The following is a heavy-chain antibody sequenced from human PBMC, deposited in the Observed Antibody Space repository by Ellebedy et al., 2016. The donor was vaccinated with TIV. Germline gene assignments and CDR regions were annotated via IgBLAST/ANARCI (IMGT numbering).Heavy chain of an antibody. CDR2: IKEDGSEK. CDR3: ARDQEFWSGSDH. J-gene: IGHJ5*02. Sequence: GESLKISXAASGFTFSRYWMSWVRQAPGKGLEWVANIKEDGSEKYYVDSVKGRFTISRDNAKNSLYLQMNSLRAEDTTVYYCARDQEFWSGSDHWGQGTLVTVS. CDR1: GFTFSRYW. D-gene: IGHD3-3*01. V-gene: IGHV3-7*01.